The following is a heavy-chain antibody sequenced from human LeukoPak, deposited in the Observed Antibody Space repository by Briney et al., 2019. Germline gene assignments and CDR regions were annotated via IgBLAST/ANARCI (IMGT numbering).Heavy chain of an antibody. V-gene: IGHV3-23*01. D-gene: IGHD3-10*01. J-gene: IGHJ4*02. CDR1: GFTFSNYA. CDR3: AKGWGTTMVRGGSLYFDY. CDR2: ISNSGSST. Sequence: GGSLRLSCAASGFTFSNYAMTWVRQAPGKGLEWVSGISNSGSSTYYADSVKGRFTISRDNSKNTPYLQMNSLRAEDTAVYYCAKGWGTTMVRGGSLYFDYWGQGTLVTVSS.